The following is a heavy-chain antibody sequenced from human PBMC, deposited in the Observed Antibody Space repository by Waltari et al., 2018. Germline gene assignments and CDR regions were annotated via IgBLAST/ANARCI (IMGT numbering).Heavy chain of an antibody. CDR1: GGSFSCYY. Sequence: QVQLQQWGAGLLKPSETLSLTCAVYGGSFSCYYWRWIRQPPGKGLEWIGEINHSGSTNYNPSLKSRVTISVDTSKNQFSLKLSSVTAADTAVYYCASYSGSYFIDAFDIWGQGTMVTVSS. V-gene: IGHV4-34*01. CDR2: INHSGST. D-gene: IGHD1-26*01. J-gene: IGHJ3*02. CDR3: ASYSGSYFIDAFDI.